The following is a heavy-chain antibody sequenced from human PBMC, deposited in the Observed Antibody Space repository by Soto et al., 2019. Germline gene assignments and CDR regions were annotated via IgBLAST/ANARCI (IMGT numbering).Heavy chain of an antibody. Sequence: GGSLRLSCAASGFTFSSYGMHWVRQAPGKGLEWVAVIWYDGSNKYYADSVKGRFTISRDNSKNTLYLQMNSLRAEDTAVYYCARGPGVLWFGEYHSYFDYWGQGTLVTVSS. D-gene: IGHD3-10*01. J-gene: IGHJ4*02. CDR3: ARGPGVLWFGEYHSYFDY. CDR2: IWYDGSNK. V-gene: IGHV3-33*01. CDR1: GFTFSSYG.